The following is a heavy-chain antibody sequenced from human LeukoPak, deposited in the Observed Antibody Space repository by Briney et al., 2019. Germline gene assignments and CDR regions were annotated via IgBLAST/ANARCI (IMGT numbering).Heavy chain of an antibody. D-gene: IGHD2-2*01. J-gene: IGHJ4*02. CDR3: ASALGVVVPAASDY. CDR2: INPNSGGT. V-gene: IGHV1-2*06. CDR1: GYTFTGYY. Sequence: VASVKVSCKASGYTFTGYYMHWVRQAPGQGLEWTGRINPNSGGTNYAQKFQGRVTMTRDTSISTAYMELSRLRSDDTAVYYCASALGVVVPAASDYWGQGTLVTVSS.